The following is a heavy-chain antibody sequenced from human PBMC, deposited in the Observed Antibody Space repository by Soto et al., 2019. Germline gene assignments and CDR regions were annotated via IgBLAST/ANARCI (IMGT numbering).Heavy chain of an antibody. J-gene: IGHJ6*02. CDR2: INADYGNT. Sequence: QAQLVQSGAEVRKPGASVKVSCKASGYTFYSHSISWVRQAPGQGLEWMGRINADYGNTQYAQKFRGRVTMTTDTSTTTVYMELTNLRSDDTAVYYCARCIQGVYYYGMDVWGQGTTVTVSS. CDR3: ARCIQGVYYYGMDV. D-gene: IGHD5-18*01. V-gene: IGHV1-18*01. CDR1: GYTFYSHS.